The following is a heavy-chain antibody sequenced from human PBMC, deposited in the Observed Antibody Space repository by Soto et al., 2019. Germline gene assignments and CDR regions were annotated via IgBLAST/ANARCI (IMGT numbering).Heavy chain of an antibody. D-gene: IGHD3-16*01. V-gene: IGHV1-3*01. CDR2: INVGNGDT. Sequence: QVQLVQSGAEVKKPGASVRLSCKASGYIFSNYNIHWVRQAPGQRLEWMGWINVGNGDTKYSEKFQGRVTNSGDTSASTAFMELSSLTSEDTGVYYCARDQGLGDVWGQGTTVTVSS. CDR1: GYIFSNYN. J-gene: IGHJ6*02. CDR3: ARDQGLGDV.